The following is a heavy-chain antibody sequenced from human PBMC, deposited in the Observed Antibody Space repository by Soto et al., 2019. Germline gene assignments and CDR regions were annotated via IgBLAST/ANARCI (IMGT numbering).Heavy chain of an antibody. CDR2: IYYSGST. D-gene: IGHD4-17*01. CDR1: GGSISSGGYY. CDR3: ARDIGSHGDYGDYHAAFDI. Sequence: SETLSLTCTVSGGSISSGGYYWSWIRQHPGKGLEWIGYIYYSGSTYYNPSLKSRVTISVDTSKNQFSLKLSSVTAADTAVYYCARDIGSHGDYGDYHAAFDIWGQGTMVTVSS. V-gene: IGHV4-31*03. J-gene: IGHJ3*02.